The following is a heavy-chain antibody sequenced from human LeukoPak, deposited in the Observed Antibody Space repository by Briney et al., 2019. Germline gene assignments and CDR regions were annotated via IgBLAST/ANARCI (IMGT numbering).Heavy chain of an antibody. CDR2: ISSSSSYI. J-gene: IGHJ4*02. D-gene: IGHD3-9*01. Sequence: GGSLRLSCAGSGFTLSNYNMNWVRQAPGKGLEWVSSISSSSSYIYYADSVKGRFTISRDNAKNSLYLQMNSLRAEDTAVYYCARDSGLDYDILTGCDYWGQGTLVTVSS. CDR1: GFTLSNYN. CDR3: ARDSGLDYDILTGCDY. V-gene: IGHV3-21*01.